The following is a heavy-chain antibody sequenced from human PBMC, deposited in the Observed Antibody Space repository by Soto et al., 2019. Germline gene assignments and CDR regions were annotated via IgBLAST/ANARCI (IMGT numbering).Heavy chain of an antibody. CDR3: ARKIVVVPAARYYFYY. CDR2: IYHSGST. V-gene: IGHV4-4*02. D-gene: IGHD2-2*01. Sequence: QVQLQESGPGLVKPSGTLSLTCAVSGGSISSSNWWSWVRQPPGKGLERIGEIYHSGSTNYNPSRKSRVTLSVDKSKNQFSLKLSSVTAADTAVYYCARKIVVVPAARYYFYYWGQGTLVTVSS. J-gene: IGHJ4*02. CDR1: GGSISSSNW.